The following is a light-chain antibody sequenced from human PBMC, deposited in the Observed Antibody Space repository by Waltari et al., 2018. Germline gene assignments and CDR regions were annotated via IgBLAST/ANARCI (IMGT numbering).Light chain of an antibody. Sequence: EIVLTQSPGTLSLSPGERATLSYRASQSVGRSLAWYQQKPGQAPRLPIFDASNRATAITARFSGSGCGTDFSLTISRLEPEDFAVYYCQMYVRLPVTFGQGTKVEIK. CDR2: DAS. V-gene: IGKV3-20*01. CDR3: QMYVRLPVT. CDR1: QSVGRS. J-gene: IGKJ1*01.